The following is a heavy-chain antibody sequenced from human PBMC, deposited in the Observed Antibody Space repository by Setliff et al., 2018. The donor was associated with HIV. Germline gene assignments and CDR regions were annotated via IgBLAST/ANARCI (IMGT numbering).Heavy chain of an antibody. CDR2: VSYSGDT. J-gene: IGHJ4*02. D-gene: IGHD5-18*01. V-gene: IGHV4-59*08. CDR1: GGSMSGYY. CDR3: ARHGGGYSYGSFDF. Sequence: SETLSLTCSVSGGSMSGYYWSWIRQPPGRGLEWIGYVSYSGDTNYNPSLKSRVTISIDTSKNQFSLRVNSVTAADTALYSCARHGGGYSYGSFDFGSQGTLVTVSS.